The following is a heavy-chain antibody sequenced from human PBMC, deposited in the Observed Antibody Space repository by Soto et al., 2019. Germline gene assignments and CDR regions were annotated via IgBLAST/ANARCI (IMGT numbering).Heavy chain of an antibody. CDR2: ISSSSSTI. J-gene: IGHJ6*02. Sequence: PGGSLRLSCAASGFTFSSYSMNWVRQAPGKGLEWVSYISSSSSTIYYADSVKGGFTISRDNAKNSLYLQMNSLRDEDTAVYYCARDTASYCTNGVCLYYYYYGMDVWGQGTTVTVSS. CDR1: GFTFSSYS. CDR3: ARDTASYCTNGVCLYYYYYGMDV. D-gene: IGHD2-8*01. V-gene: IGHV3-48*02.